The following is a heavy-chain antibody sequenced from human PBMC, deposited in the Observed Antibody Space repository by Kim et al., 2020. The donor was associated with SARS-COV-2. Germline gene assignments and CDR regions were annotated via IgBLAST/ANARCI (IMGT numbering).Heavy chain of an antibody. Sequence: VRQALGKGLKWVSDISNSSSTRYYADSLPGRFSISRDKAKNSLYQQMNSQRDEDTAIYYCARDGHGMGVWGQGTTVTVSS. V-gene: IGHV3-48*02. J-gene: IGHJ6*02. CDR3: ARDGHGMGV. CDR2: ISNSSSTR.